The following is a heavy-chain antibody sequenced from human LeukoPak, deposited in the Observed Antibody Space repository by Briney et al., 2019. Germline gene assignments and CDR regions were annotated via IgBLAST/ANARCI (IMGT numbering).Heavy chain of an antibody. CDR3: ARGGLTMVRGALYGMDV. V-gene: IGHV3-33*01. Sequence: PGGSLRLSCAASGFTFSSYGMHWVRQAPGKGLEWVAVIWYDGSNKYYADSVKGRFTISRDNSMNTLYLQMNSLRAEDTAVYYCARGGLTMVRGALYGMDVWGQGTTVTVSS. CDR1: GFTFSSYG. CDR2: IWYDGSNK. J-gene: IGHJ6*02. D-gene: IGHD3-10*01.